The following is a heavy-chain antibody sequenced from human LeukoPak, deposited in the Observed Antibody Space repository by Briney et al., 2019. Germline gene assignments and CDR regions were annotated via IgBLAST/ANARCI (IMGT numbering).Heavy chain of an antibody. CDR1: GGSISSSSYY. D-gene: IGHD3-22*01. J-gene: IGHJ3*02. V-gene: IGHV4-39*07. CDR3: ASLDYYDSSAHDAFDI. CDR2: IYYSGST. Sequence: SETLSLTCTVSGGSISSSSYYWGWIRQPPGKGLEWIGSIYYSGSTYYNPSLKSRVTISVDTSKNQFSLKLGSVTAADTAVYYCASLDYYDSSAHDAFDIWGQGTMVTVSS.